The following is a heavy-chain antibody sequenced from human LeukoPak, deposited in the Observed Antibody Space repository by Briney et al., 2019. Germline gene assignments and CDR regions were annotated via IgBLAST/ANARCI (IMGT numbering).Heavy chain of an antibody. CDR3: ARDSIDFWSGYRNNWFDP. D-gene: IGHD3-3*01. CDR2: IYHSGST. CDR1: GGSISSSNW. Sequence: SETLSLTCAVSGGSISSSNWWSWVRQPPGKGLEWIGKIYHSGSTNYNPSLKSRVTISVDKSKKQLSLKLRSVTAADTAVYYCARDSIDFWSGYRNNWFDPWGQGTLVTVSS. V-gene: IGHV4-4*02. J-gene: IGHJ5*02.